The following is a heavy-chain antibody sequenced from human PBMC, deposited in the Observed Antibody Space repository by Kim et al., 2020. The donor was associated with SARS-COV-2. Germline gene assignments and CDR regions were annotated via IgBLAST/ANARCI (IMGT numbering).Heavy chain of an antibody. J-gene: IGHJ5*02. CDR2: IYYSGST. Sequence: SETLSLTCTVSGGSISSSSYYWGWIRQPPGKGLEWIGSIYYSGSTYYNPSLKSRVTISVDTSKNQFSLKLSSVTAADTAVYYCASSLAIHYDFWSGSSCNWFDPWGQGTLVTVSS. V-gene: IGHV4-39*01. CDR1: GGSISSSSYY. D-gene: IGHD3-3*01. CDR3: ASSLAIHYDFWSGSSCNWFDP.